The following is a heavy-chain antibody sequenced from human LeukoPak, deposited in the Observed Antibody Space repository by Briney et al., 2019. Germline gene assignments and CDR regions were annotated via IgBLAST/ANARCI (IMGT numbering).Heavy chain of an antibody. Sequence: GGSLRLSCAASGFTFSSYWMNWARQAPGKGLERVASINHNGNVNYYVDSVKGRFTISRVNAKNSLYLQMSNLRAEDTAVYFCARGGGLDVWGQGATVTVSS. J-gene: IGHJ6*02. CDR1: GFTFSSYW. CDR2: INHNGNVN. D-gene: IGHD3-16*01. CDR3: ARGGGLDV. V-gene: IGHV3-7*03.